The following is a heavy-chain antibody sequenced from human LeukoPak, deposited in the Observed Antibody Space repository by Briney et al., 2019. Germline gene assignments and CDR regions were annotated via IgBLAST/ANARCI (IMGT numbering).Heavy chain of an antibody. J-gene: IGHJ6*03. CDR1: GYTFTSYD. Sequence: ASVKVSCKASGYTFTSYDINWVRQATGQGLEWMGWMNPNSGNTGYAQKFQGRVTMTRNTSISTAYMELSSLRSEDTAVYYCARGKNRVIFGVVNYYYYMDVWGKRTTVTVSS. CDR2: MNPNSGNT. V-gene: IGHV1-8*01. CDR3: ARGKNRVIFGVVNYYYYMDV. D-gene: IGHD3-3*01.